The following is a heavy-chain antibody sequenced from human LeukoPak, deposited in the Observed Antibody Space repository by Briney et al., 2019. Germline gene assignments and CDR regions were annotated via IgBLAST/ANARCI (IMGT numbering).Heavy chain of an antibody. D-gene: IGHD3-22*01. Sequence: ASVKVSCKASGYTFTSYGISWVRQAPGQGLEWMGWISAYNGNTNYAQKLQGRVIMTTDTSTSTAYMELRSLRSDDTAVYYCARVPTLVVITVRYYYGMDVWGQGTTVTVSS. CDR2: ISAYNGNT. CDR3: ARVPTLVVITVRYYYGMDV. J-gene: IGHJ6*02. CDR1: GYTFTSYG. V-gene: IGHV1-18*01.